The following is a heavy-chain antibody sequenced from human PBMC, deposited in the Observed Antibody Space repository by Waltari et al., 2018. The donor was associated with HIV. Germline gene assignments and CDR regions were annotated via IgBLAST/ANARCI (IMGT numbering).Heavy chain of an antibody. CDR2: ISSSGSTI. CDR3: ARAFMIRGTGAFDI. J-gene: IGHJ3*02. CDR1: GLPFSSYE. Sequence: EVQVVESGGGLVKPGGSLRLSCAASGLPFSSYELNWVRQAPGKGLEWVSYISSSGSTIYFADCVKGRFTMSRDNAKNSLYLRMNSLRAEDTAVYYCARAFMIRGTGAFDIWGQGTMVTVSS. V-gene: IGHV3-48*03. D-gene: IGHD3-10*01.